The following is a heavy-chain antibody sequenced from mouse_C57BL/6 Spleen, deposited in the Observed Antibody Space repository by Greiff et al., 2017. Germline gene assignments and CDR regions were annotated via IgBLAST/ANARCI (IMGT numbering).Heavy chain of an antibody. Sequence: QVQLQQPGAELVMPGASVKLSCKASGYTFTSYWMPWVKQRPGQGLEWIGEIDPSDSYTNYNQKFKGKSTLTVDKSSSTAYMQLSSLTSEDSAVYYCASVNWDVGAYWGQGTLVTVSA. CDR1: GYTFTSYW. CDR2: IDPSDSYT. CDR3: ASVNWDVGAY. V-gene: IGHV1-69*01. J-gene: IGHJ3*01. D-gene: IGHD4-1*02.